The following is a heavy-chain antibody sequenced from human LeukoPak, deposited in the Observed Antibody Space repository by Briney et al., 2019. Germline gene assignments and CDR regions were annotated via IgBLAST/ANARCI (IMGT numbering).Heavy chain of an antibody. V-gene: IGHV3-23*01. CDR3: AKEQSSGYYGAFDY. CDR1: GFTVSSNY. Sequence: GGSLRLSCAASGFTVSSNYMSWVRQAPGKRLEWVSTISGTGGSKYYADSVKGRFTISRDNSKNTLYLQMNSLRAEDTAVYYCAKEQSSGYYGAFDYWGQGSLVTVSS. D-gene: IGHD3-22*01. J-gene: IGHJ4*02. CDR2: ISGTGGSK.